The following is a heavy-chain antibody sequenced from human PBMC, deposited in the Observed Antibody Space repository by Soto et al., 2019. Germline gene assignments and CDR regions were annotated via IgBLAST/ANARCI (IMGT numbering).Heavy chain of an antibody. V-gene: IGHV3-9*01. D-gene: IGHD2-15*01. J-gene: IGHJ3*02. CDR3: AKDPNSVVVVAATAFDI. Sequence: GGSLRLSCAASGFTFDDYAMHWVRQAPGKGLEWVSGISWNSGSIGYADSVKGRFTISRDNAKNSLYLQMNSLRAEDTALYYCAKDPNSVVVVAATAFDIWGQGTMVTVSS. CDR1: GFTFDDYA. CDR2: ISWNSGSI.